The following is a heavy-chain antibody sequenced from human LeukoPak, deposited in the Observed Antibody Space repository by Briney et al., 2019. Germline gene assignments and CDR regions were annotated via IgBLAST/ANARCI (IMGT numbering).Heavy chain of an antibody. Sequence: SETLSLTCAVYGGSFSGYYWSWIRQPPGKGLEWIGEINHSGSTNYNPSLKSRVTISVDTSKNQFSLKLSSVTAADTAVYYCARGPTYYDYVWGSYRYTSVAFDIWGQGTMVTVSS. CDR3: ARGPTYYDYVWGSYRYTSVAFDI. V-gene: IGHV4-34*01. CDR1: GGSFSGYY. D-gene: IGHD3-16*02. CDR2: INHSGST. J-gene: IGHJ3*02.